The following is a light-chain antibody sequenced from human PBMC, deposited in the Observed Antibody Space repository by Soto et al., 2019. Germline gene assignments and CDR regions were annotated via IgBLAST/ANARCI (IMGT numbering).Light chain of an antibody. Sequence: AIQMTQSPSSFSASTGDRVTITCRASQGIISYLAWYQQKPGKAPKLLIYAASTLQSGVPSRFSGSGSGTDFTLTISCLQSEDFATYYCQQYYSYPRTFGPGTKVDIK. V-gene: IGKV1-8*01. CDR3: QQYYSYPRT. J-gene: IGKJ3*01. CDR1: QGIISY. CDR2: AAS.